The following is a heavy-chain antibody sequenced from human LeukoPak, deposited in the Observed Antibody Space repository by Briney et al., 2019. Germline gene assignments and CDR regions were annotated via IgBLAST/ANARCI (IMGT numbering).Heavy chain of an antibody. Sequence: PGRSLRLSCAASGFTFSDYYMSWIRQAPGKGLEWVSYISSSSSYTNYADSVKGRFTISRDNAKNSLYLQMNSLRAEDTAVYYCARAPPGIAVAAPGEVYFDYWGQGTLVIVSS. J-gene: IGHJ4*02. V-gene: IGHV3-11*05. CDR3: ARAPPGIAVAAPGEVYFDY. CDR2: ISSSSSYT. D-gene: IGHD6-19*01. CDR1: GFTFSDYY.